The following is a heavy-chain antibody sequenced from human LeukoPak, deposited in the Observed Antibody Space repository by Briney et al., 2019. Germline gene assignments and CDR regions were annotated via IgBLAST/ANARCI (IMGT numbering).Heavy chain of an antibody. D-gene: IGHD1-14*01. CDR2: ISGPGGST. CDR3: AKLPGLDY. CDR1: GFTFSSYA. V-gene: IGHV3-23*01. Sequence: GGSLRLSCAASGFTFSSYAMSWVGQAPGKGLEGVSAISGPGGSTYYAASVKRRFTISRDNSNNTLYLQMNSLRAEDTAVYYCAKLPGLDYWGQGTLVAVSS. J-gene: IGHJ4*02.